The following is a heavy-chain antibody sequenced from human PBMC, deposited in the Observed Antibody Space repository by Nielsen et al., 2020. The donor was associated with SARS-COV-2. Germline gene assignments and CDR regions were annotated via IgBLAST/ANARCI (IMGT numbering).Heavy chain of an antibody. CDR3: ARGDLVVVPSPILGLGPFFYYFYLDV. Sequence: GPLRLSCAVSGGSVSSNDWWTWVRQSPGKGLEWIGEVSHSGSINYNPSLKSRVTLSMDKSKRQFSLRLTSVSAADTAVYFCARGDLVVVPSPILGLGPFFYYFYLDVWGKGTTVTVSS. CDR2: VSHSGSI. D-gene: IGHD2-2*01. CDR1: GGSVSSNDW. V-gene: IGHV4-4*01. J-gene: IGHJ6*03.